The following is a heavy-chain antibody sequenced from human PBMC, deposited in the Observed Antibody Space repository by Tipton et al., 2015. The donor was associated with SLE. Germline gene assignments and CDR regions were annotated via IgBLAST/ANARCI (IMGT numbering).Heavy chain of an antibody. D-gene: IGHD1-26*01. J-gene: IGHJ3*02. CDR3: AREVVGADDAFDI. CDR1: GGSISSYY. V-gene: IGHV4-59*01. CDR2: IYYSGST. Sequence: LRLSCTVSGGSISSYYWSWIRQPPGKGLEWIGYIYYSGSTNYNPSLKSRVTISVDTSKNQFSLKLSSVTAADTAVYYCAREVVGADDAFDIWGQGTTVTVSS.